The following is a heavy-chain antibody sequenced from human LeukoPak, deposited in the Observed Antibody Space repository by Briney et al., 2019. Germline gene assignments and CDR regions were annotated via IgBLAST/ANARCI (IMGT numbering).Heavy chain of an antibody. Sequence: GASVKVSCKASGGTFSSYAISWVRQAPGQGLEWMGRIIPIFAIANYAQKFQGRVTITADKSTSTAYMELSSLRSEDTGVYYCVGVAATLSRYYFDYWGQGTLVTVSS. CDR1: GGTFSSYA. V-gene: IGHV1-69*04. CDR3: VGVAATLSRYYFDY. J-gene: IGHJ4*02. CDR2: IIPIFAIA. D-gene: IGHD2-15*01.